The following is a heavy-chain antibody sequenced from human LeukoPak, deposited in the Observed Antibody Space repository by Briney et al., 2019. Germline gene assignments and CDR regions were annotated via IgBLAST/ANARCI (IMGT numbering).Heavy chain of an antibody. D-gene: IGHD3-22*01. CDR3: AKDPNYYDSSGYYSEFDY. CDR1: GFTFSSYA. CDR2: IRYDGSNK. Sequence: GGPLRLSCAASGFTFSSYAISWARQAPGKGLEWVAFIRYDGSNKYYADSVKGRFTISRDNSKNTLYLQMNSLRAEDTAVYYCAKDPNYYDSSGYYSEFDYWGQGTLVTVSS. J-gene: IGHJ4*02. V-gene: IGHV3-30*02.